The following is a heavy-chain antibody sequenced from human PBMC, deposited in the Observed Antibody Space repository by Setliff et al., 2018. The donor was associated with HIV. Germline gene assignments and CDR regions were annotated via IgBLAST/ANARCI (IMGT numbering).Heavy chain of an antibody. V-gene: IGHV1-3*01. Sequence: VASVKVSCKASGYTFTRYAMHWVRQAPGQRPERMGWINVGNGNTKHSQRSQGRVTITRDTSASTAYMELSSLRSEDTAVYYCARVPRYCSSTSCSYYFDYWGQGTLVTVSS. CDR1: GYTFTRYA. D-gene: IGHD2-2*01. J-gene: IGHJ4*02. CDR3: ARVPRYCSSTSCSYYFDY. CDR2: INVGNGNT.